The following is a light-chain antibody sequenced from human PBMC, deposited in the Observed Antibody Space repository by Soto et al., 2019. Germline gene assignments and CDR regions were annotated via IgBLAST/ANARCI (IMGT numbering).Light chain of an antibody. CDR3: QQRSNWPPLT. J-gene: IGKJ4*01. V-gene: IGKV3-11*01. CDR1: QSVSSY. CDR2: DAS. Sequence: EIVLTQSPATQSLSPGERATLSCRASQSVSSYLAWYQQKPGQAPRLLIYDASNRATGIPARISGSGSGTDFTLTISSLEPVDFAVYYCQQRSNWPPLTFGGGTKVEIK.